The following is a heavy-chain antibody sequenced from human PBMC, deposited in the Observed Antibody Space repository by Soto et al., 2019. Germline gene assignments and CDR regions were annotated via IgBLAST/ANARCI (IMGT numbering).Heavy chain of an antibody. Sequence: QVQLVQSGAEVKKPGASVKVSCKASGYTFTSYGISWVRQAPGQGLEWMGWISAYNGNTNYAQKLQGRVTMTTDTSTSTAYMELRSLRSDDTAVYHCARVITGTTFYYYYGMDVWGQGTTVTVSS. J-gene: IGHJ6*02. CDR2: ISAYNGNT. V-gene: IGHV1-18*01. CDR3: ARVITGTTFYYYYGMDV. D-gene: IGHD1-7*01. CDR1: GYTFTSYG.